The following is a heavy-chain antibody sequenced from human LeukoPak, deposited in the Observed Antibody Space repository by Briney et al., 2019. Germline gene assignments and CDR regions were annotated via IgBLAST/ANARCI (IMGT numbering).Heavy chain of an antibody. CDR3: ARDFSQLVRDYYMDV. J-gene: IGHJ6*03. V-gene: IGHV1-69*06. D-gene: IGHD6-13*01. Sequence: SVKVSCKASGGTFSSYAISWVRQAPGQGLEWMGGIIPIFGTANYAQKFQGRVTITADKSTSTAYMELSSLRSEDTAVYYCARDFSQLVRDYYMDVWGKGTTVTISS. CDR2: IIPIFGTA. CDR1: GGTFSSYA.